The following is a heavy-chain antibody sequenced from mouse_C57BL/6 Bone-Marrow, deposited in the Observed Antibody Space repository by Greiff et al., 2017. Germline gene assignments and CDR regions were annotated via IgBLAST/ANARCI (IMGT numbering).Heavy chain of an antibody. V-gene: IGHV5-12*01. CDR3: ARQWNWVYAMDD. Sequence: EVKLVESGGGLVQPGGSLKLSCAASGFTFSDYYMYWVRQTPEKRLEWVAYISNGGGSTYYPDTVKGRFTISSDNATHTLYLQMSRLKSEDTAMYYCARQWNWVYAMDDWGQGTTVTVSS. CDR1: GFTFSDYY. D-gene: IGHD4-1*01. J-gene: IGHJ4*01. CDR2: ISNGGGST.